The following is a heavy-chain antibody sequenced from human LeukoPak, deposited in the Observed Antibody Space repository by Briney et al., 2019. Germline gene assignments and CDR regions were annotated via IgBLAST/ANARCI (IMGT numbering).Heavy chain of an antibody. CDR2: INSYNGNT. D-gene: IGHD2-21*02. CDR3: ASIHIVVVTAAY. Sequence: ASVKVSCKASGYTFTKYGVNWVRQAPGQGLEWMGWINSYNGNTNYAQTLQGRVTMTTDTSTSTVYMELSSLRSEDTAVYYCASIHIVVVTAAYWGQGTLVTVSS. CDR1: GYTFTKYG. J-gene: IGHJ4*02. V-gene: IGHV1-18*01.